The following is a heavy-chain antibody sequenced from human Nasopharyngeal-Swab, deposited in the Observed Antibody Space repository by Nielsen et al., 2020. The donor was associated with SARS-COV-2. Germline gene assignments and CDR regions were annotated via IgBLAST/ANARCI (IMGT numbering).Heavy chain of an antibody. CDR2: VYNNGDT. CDR1: GVSMSSSRSFY. Sequence: SETLSLTCTVSGVSMSSSRSFYWGWIRQPPGKGLEWIGSVYNNGDTFYSPSLQSRVTISVDTSENQFSLRLTSVTAADTALYYCTSSKTWGQGVLVTVSS. CDR3: TSSKT. D-gene: IGHD2-2*01. J-gene: IGHJ4*02. V-gene: IGHV4-39*01.